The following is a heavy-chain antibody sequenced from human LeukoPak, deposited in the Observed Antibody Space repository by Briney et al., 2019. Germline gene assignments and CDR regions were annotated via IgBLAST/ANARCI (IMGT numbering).Heavy chain of an antibody. Sequence: GGSLRLSCAASGFTFDDYAMHWVRQAPGKGLEWVSGISWNSGSIGYADSVKGRFTISRDNAKNSLYLQMNSLKTEDTAVYYCTTGVYGPRRYFDYWGQGTLVTVSS. CDR3: TTGVYGPRRYFDY. J-gene: IGHJ4*02. CDR2: ISWNSGSI. D-gene: IGHD2-8*01. CDR1: GFTFDDYA. V-gene: IGHV3-9*01.